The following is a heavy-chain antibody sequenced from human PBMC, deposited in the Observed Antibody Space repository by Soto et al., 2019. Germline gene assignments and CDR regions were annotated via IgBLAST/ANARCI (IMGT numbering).Heavy chain of an antibody. V-gene: IGHV4-34*01. CDR3: ARAGAWLANDY. CDR1: GGSFSNYY. D-gene: IGHD6-19*01. CDR2: INHSGST. Sequence: PSETLSLTCAVYGGSFSNYYWSWIRQPPGKGLEWIGEINHSGSTNYNPSLKSRVTISVDTSKNQFSLKLSSVTAADTAVYYCARAGAWLANDYWGQGTLVTVSS. J-gene: IGHJ4*02.